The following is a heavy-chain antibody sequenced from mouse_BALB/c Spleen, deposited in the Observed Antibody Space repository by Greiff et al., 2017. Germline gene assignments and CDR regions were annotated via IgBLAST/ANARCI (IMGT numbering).Heavy chain of an antibody. CDR1: GYSFTSYW. D-gene: IGHD2-4*01. J-gene: IGHJ2*01. Sequence: VQLKQSGTVLARPGASVKMSCKASGYSFTSYWMHWVNQRPGQGLEWIGPIYPENSDTSYNQKFKGKAKLTAVTSSSTAYMELSSLTNEDSAVYYCTRSGLRRGYYFDYWGQGTTLTVSS. V-gene: IGHV1-5*01. CDR3: TRSGLRRGYYFDY. CDR2: IYPENSDT.